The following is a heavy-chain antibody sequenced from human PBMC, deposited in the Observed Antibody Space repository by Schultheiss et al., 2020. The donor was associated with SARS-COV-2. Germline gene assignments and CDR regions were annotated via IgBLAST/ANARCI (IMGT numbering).Heavy chain of an antibody. CDR2: IYYSGST. CDR3: AREGTQRGPSRRDYGDLHFDN. CDR1: GGSISSSSYY. D-gene: IGHD4-17*01. Sequence: SETLSLTCTVSGGSISSSSYYWGWIRQPPGKGLEWIGSIYYSGSTYYNPSLKSRVTISVDTSKNQFSLKLSSVTAADTAVYFCAREGTQRGPSRRDYGDLHFDNWGQGTLVTVSS. V-gene: IGHV4-39*02. J-gene: IGHJ4*02.